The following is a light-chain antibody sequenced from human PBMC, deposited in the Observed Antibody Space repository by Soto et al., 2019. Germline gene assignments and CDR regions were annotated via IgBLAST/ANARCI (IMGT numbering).Light chain of an antibody. CDR2: GND. J-gene: IGLJ2*01. V-gene: IGLV1-51*01. CDR3: ATCDRSLSAGV. Sequence: QSVLTQPPSVSAAPGQKVTISCSGSSSNIEKNFVSWYQQLPGTAPKLLIHGNDKRPSGIPDRFSGSKSGTSATLVIAGLQTGDDADYYCATCDRSLSAGVFGGGTKVTVL. CDR1: SSNIEKNF.